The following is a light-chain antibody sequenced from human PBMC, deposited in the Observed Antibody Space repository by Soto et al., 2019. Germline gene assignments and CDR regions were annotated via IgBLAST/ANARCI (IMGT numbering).Light chain of an antibody. V-gene: IGLV2-14*03. J-gene: IGLJ3*02. Sequence: QSALTQPASVSGSPGQSITISCAGSSSDIGAYNYVSWYQHHPRKAPKLMIYDVTNRPSGVSDRFAGSKSGNTASLTISGLQAEDEADYCCLSYTSSSTFGVFGGGTKLTVL. CDR2: DVT. CDR1: SSDIGAYNY. CDR3: LSYTSSSTFGV.